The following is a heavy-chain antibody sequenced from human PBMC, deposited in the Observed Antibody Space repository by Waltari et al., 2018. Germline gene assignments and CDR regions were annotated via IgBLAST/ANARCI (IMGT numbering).Heavy chain of an antibody. CDR3: ARDSYDSGSFGGMDV. D-gene: IGHD1-26*01. CDR1: GFTFSSYE. CDR2: ISSSGSTI. Sequence: EVQLVESGGGLVQPGGCLRLSCAASGFTFSSYEMNGVRQAPGKGLEWVSYISSSGSTIYYADTVKCRFTISRDNAKNSLYLQMNSLRAEDTAVYYCARDSYDSGSFGGMDVWGQGTTVTVSS. V-gene: IGHV3-48*03. J-gene: IGHJ6*02.